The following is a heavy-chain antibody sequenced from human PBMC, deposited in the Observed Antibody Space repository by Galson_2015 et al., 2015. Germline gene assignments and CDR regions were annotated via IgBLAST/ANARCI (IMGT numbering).Heavy chain of an antibody. CDR3: ARHVGSTGSYAKDV. J-gene: IGHJ6*02. CDR2: THPGYSDT. CDR1: GYSLSTYW. D-gene: IGHD3-22*01. Sequence: QSGAEVKKPGESLKISCKAYGYSLSTYWIGWVRQMPGKGLKWMGITHPGYSDTRYSPSFQGHVTISVDKSINTAYLQWGSLRASDTAIYYCARHVGSTGSYAKDVWGQGTTVTVSS. V-gene: IGHV5-51*01.